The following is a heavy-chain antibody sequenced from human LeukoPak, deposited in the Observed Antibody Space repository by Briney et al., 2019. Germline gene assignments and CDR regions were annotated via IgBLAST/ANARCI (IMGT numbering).Heavy chain of an antibody. J-gene: IGHJ6*03. D-gene: IGHD3-3*01. Sequence: ASVKVSCKASGYTFTSYDINWVRQATGQGLEWMGWMNPNSGNTGYAQKFQGRVTMTRDTSISTAYMELSSLRSEDTAVYYCARGPPYYDFWSGYYYYYMDVWGKGTTVTVSS. CDR3: ARGPPYYDFWSGYYYYYMDV. CDR1: GYTFTSYD. CDR2: MNPNSGNT. V-gene: IGHV1-8*01.